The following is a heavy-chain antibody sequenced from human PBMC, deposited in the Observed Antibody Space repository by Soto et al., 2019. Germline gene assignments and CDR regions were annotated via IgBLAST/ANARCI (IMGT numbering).Heavy chain of an antibody. CDR2: MNPNSGNT. Sequence: QVQLVQSGAEVKKPGASVKVSCKASGYTFTSYDINWVRQATGQGLEWMGWMNPNSGNTGYAQKFQGRVTMTTNTSISTAYMELSSLRSEDTAVYYCAKGFLYCSSTSCYPGNWFDPWGQGTLVTVSS. CDR1: GYTFTSYD. D-gene: IGHD2-2*01. V-gene: IGHV1-8*01. J-gene: IGHJ5*02. CDR3: AKGFLYCSSTSCYPGNWFDP.